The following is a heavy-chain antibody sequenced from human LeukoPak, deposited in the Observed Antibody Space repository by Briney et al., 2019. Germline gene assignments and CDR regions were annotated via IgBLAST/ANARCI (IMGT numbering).Heavy chain of an antibody. J-gene: IGHJ4*02. CDR3: ARGPLWYYFDY. D-gene: IGHD2-8*02. V-gene: IGHV4-61*02. Sequence: PSETLSLTCTVSGGSISSGSYYWSWIRQPAGKGLEWIGRIYTSGSTNCNPFLKSRVTISVDTSKNQFSLKLSSVTAADTAVYYCARGPLWYYFDYWGQGTLVTVSS. CDR1: GGSISSGSYY. CDR2: IYTSGST.